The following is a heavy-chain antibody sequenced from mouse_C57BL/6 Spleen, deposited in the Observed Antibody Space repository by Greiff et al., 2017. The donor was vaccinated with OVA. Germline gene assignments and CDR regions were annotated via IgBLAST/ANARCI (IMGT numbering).Heavy chain of an antibody. CDR1: GYTFTSYW. J-gene: IGHJ1*03. Sequence: QVQLQQPGAELVKPGASVKLSCKASGYTFTSYWMHWVKQRPGQGLEWIGMIHPNSGSTNYNEKFKSKDTLTVDKSSSTAYMQLSSLTSEDSAVYYCARRATTVVEDWYFDVWGTGTTVTVSS. D-gene: IGHD1-1*01. V-gene: IGHV1-64*01. CDR3: ARRATTVVEDWYFDV. CDR2: IHPNSGST.